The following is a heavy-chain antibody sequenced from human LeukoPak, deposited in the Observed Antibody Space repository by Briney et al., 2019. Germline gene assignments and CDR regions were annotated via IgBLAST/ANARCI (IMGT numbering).Heavy chain of an antibody. J-gene: IGHJ4*02. V-gene: IGHV3-23*01. CDR2: ISGSGGST. Sequence: GGTLRLSCAASGFTFSSYGMSWVRQAPGKGLEWVSAISGSGGSTYYADSVKGRFTISRDNSKNTLYLQMNSLRAEDTAVYYCAKGRYYDILTGYLDYWGQGTLVTVSS. D-gene: IGHD3-9*01. CDR3: AKGRYYDILTGYLDY. CDR1: GFTFSSYG.